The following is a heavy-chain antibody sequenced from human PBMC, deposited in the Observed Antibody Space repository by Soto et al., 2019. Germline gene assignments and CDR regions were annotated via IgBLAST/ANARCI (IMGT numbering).Heavy chain of an antibody. CDR2: INPENGLT. CDR3: AKDDGSYLFDF. CDR1: GYTFTASY. V-gene: IGHV1-2*02. J-gene: IGHJ4*02. Sequence: QVHLVQTGPEVKTPGASLKVSCKASGYTFTASYIHWVRQAPGQGLEWMGYINPENGLTYYSQKFQGRITMTRDTSISTAYMDLTRLTSDDAAVYYCAKDDGSYLFDFWGQGTLVTVSS.